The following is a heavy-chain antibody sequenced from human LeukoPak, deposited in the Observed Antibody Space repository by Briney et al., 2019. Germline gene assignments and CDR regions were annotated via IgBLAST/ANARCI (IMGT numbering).Heavy chain of an antibody. V-gene: IGHV3-74*01. CDR3: ARVGSSGWFRGAFDI. CDR1: GFTFSSYW. D-gene: IGHD6-19*01. CDR2: INSDGSST. J-gene: IGHJ3*02. Sequence: GGSLRLSCAASGFTFSSYWMHWVRQAPGKGLVWVSRINSDGSSTSYADSVKGRFTISRDNAKNTLYLQMNSLRAEDTAMYYCARVGSSGWFRGAFDIWGQGTMVTVSS.